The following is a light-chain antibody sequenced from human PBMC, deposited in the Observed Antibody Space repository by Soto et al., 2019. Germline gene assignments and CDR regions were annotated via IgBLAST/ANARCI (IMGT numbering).Light chain of an antibody. CDR2: GAS. V-gene: IGKV3-20*01. Sequence: EIVLTQSPGSLSLSPGERATLSCRASQRVSSTFFAWYQQSPGQAPRLLMYGASSRATGIPERFSGSVSGTDFTLTISRLEPEAFAVYYCKQFDSSVTFGQGTQVEIK. J-gene: IGKJ1*01. CDR1: QRVSSTF. CDR3: KQFDSSVT.